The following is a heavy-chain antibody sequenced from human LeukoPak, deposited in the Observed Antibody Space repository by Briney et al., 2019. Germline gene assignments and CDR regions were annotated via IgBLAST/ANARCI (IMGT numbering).Heavy chain of an antibody. D-gene: IGHD2-21*01. V-gene: IGHV1-69*13. CDR3: ARGALWFNNGGNFDY. CDR2: IIPIFGTA. Sequence: SVKVSCKASGGTFSSYAISWVRQAPGQGLEWMGGIIPIFGTANYAQKFQGRVTITADESTSTAYMELSSLRAEDTAVYYCARGALWFNNGGNFDYWGQGTLVTVSS. CDR1: GGTFSSYA. J-gene: IGHJ4*02.